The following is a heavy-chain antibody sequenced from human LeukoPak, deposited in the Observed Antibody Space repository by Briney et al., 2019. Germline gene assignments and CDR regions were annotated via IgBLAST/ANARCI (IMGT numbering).Heavy chain of an antibody. CDR2: IYSGGST. V-gene: IGHV3-53*01. J-gene: IGHJ4*02. Sequence: GGSLRLSCAASGFTVSSNYMSWVRQAPGKGLEWVSVIYSGGSTYYADSVKGRFTISRDNSKNTLYLQMNSLRADDTAVYYCARDKYQYCSGGSCHYFDYWGQGTLVTVSS. CDR3: ARDKYQYCSGGSCHYFDY. D-gene: IGHD2-15*01. CDR1: GFTVSSNY.